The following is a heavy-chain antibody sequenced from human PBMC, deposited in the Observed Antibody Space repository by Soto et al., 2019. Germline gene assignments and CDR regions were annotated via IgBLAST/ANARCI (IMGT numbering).Heavy chain of an antibody. Sequence: GGRAKGSGRRSGYTLMNYGISWVRQAPGQGPEWVGWISPDKVNTYYAQNLQGRVTVTTDTSTSTVYMELRSLTYDDTAVYYCATTGADCTQGVCYDYWGQGTLVTVSS. CDR2: ISPDKVNT. D-gene: IGHD2-8*01. J-gene: IGHJ4*02. CDR1: GYTLMNYG. CDR3: ATTGADCTQGVCYDY. V-gene: IGHV1-18*01.